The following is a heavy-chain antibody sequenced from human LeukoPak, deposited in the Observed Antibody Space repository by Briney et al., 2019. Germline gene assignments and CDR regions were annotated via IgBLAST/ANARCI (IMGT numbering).Heavy chain of an antibody. CDR3: ARVMLDSGSYYSWFDP. CDR2: IYYSGST. Sequence: PSQTLSLTCTVSGGSISSYYWSWIRQPPGKGLEWFGNIYYSGSTNYNPSLKSRVTISVDTSKNQFSLKLSSVTAADTAVYYCARVMLDSGSYYSWFDPWGQGTLVTVSS. V-gene: IGHV4-59*01. J-gene: IGHJ5*02. CDR1: GGSISSYY. D-gene: IGHD1-26*01.